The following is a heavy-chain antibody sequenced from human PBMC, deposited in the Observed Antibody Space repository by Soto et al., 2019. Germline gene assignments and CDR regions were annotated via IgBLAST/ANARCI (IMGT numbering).Heavy chain of an antibody. D-gene: IGHD7-27*01. CDR2: IYYSGST. V-gene: IGHV4-39*01. Sequence: SETLSLTCTVSGGSISSYYWGWIRQPPGKGLEWIGSIYYSGSTYYNPSLKSRVTISVDTSKNQFSLKLSSVTAADTAAYYCARHVNPWAQGAFDIWGQGTMVTVSS. CDR3: ARHVNPWAQGAFDI. CDR1: GGSISSYY. J-gene: IGHJ3*02.